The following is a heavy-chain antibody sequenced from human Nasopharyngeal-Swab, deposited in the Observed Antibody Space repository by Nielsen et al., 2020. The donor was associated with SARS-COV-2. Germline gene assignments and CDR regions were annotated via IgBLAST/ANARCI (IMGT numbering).Heavy chain of an antibody. D-gene: IGHD3-16*02. J-gene: IGHJ4*02. CDR3: AKGLGVWGSYRYGIDY. CDR1: GGSISSYY. V-gene: IGHV4-59*08. CDR2: IYYSGST. Sequence: SETLSLTCTVSGGSISSYYWSWIRQPPGKGLEWIGYIYYSGSTNYNPSLKSRVTISVDTSKNQFSLKLSSVTAADTALYYCAKGLGVWGSYRYGIDYWGQGTLVTVSS.